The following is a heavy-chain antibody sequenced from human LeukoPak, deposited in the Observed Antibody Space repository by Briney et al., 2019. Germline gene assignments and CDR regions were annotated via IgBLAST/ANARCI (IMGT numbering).Heavy chain of an antibody. V-gene: IGHV4-34*01. J-gene: IGHJ4*02. CDR1: GRSFSGYY. CDR3: ARARARGYSYGFGIYYFDY. Sequence: SETLSLTCAVYGRSFSGYYWNWIRQPPGKGLEWIGEINHSGSTNYNPSLKSRVTISVDTSKNQFSLKLSSVTAADTAVYYCARARARGYSYGFGIYYFDYWGQGTLVTVSS. CDR2: INHSGST. D-gene: IGHD5-18*01.